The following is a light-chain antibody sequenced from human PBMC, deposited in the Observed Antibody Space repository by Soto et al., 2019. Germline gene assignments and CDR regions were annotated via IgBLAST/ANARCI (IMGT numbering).Light chain of an antibody. V-gene: IGKV4-1*01. CDR3: QQYFTSPQT. Sequence: DIVMTQSPDSLAVSLGERATINCKSSQSVLYSSNNKNYLAWYQQKPGQPPKLLIYWASTRESGVPDRFSGSGSGTDFTLSISTLQAEDVAVYHCQQYFTSPQTFGQVTKVEIK. CDR1: QSVLYSSNNKNY. J-gene: IGKJ1*01. CDR2: WAS.